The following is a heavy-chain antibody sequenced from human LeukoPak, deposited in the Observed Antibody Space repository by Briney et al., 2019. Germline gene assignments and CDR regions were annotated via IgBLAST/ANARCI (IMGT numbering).Heavy chain of an antibody. CDR1: GGTFSSYA. V-gene: IGHV1-69*06. J-gene: IGHJ3*02. CDR3: AKDLGIQLWLPSDAFDI. D-gene: IGHD5-18*01. Sequence: GASVKVSCKASGGTFSSYAISWVRQAPGQGLEWMGGIIPIFGTANYAQKFQGRVTITADKSTSTAYMELSSLRSEDTAVYYCAKDLGIQLWLPSDAFDIWGQGTMVTVSS. CDR2: IIPIFGTA.